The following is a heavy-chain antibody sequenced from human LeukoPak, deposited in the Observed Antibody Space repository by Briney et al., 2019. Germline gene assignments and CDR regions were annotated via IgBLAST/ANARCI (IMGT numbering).Heavy chain of an antibody. J-gene: IGHJ4*02. CDR1: GFTFSSYG. CDR3: ARGHSGSYGDYFDY. V-gene: IGHV3-33*01. D-gene: IGHD1-26*01. CDR2: IWYHGSNK. Sequence: GGSLRLSCAASGFTFSSYGMHWVRQAPGKGLEWVAVIWYHGSNKYYADSVKGRFTISRDNSKNTLYLQMNSLRAEDTAVYYCARGHSGSYGDYFDYWGQGTLVTVSS.